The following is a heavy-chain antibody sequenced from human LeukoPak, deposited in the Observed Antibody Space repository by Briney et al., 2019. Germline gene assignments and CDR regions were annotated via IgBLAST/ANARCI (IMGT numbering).Heavy chain of an antibody. J-gene: IGHJ6*03. CDR2: IYTRGST. V-gene: IGHV4-4*07. CDR1: GGSISSYY. CDR3: ARDLPPYCSGGSCYSGAYYYYMDV. D-gene: IGHD2-15*01. Sequence: SETLSLTCTVSGGSISSYYWSWIRQPAGKGLEWIGRIYTRGSTNYNPSLKSRVTISVDKSKNQFSLKLSSVTAADTAVYYCARDLPPYCSGGSCYSGAYYYYMDVWGKGTTVTVSS.